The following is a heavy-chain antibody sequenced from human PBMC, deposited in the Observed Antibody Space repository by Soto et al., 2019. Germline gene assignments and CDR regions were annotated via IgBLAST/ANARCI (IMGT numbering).Heavy chain of an antibody. V-gene: IGHV1-18*01. CDR2: ITTYNGNT. CDR3: ARALTGYGMDV. J-gene: IGHJ6*02. CDR1: RYIFTNYG. Sequence: QVQLVQSGVEVREPGASVKVSCKAVRYIFTNYGVSWVRQAPGQGLEWMGWITTYNGNTEYAQKFQGRVTMTTDASTSTAYMELASLRSDDTAIYYCARALTGYGMDVWGQGTTVTVSS.